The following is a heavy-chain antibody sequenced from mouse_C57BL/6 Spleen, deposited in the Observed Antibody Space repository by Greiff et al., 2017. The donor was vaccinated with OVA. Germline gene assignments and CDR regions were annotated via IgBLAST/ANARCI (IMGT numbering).Heavy chain of an antibody. CDR1: GYTFTSYW. J-gene: IGHJ4*01. Sequence: QVQLQQPGAELVKPGASVKLSCKASGYTFTSYWMQWVKQRPGQGLEWIGEIDPSDSYTNYNQKLKGKATLTVDTSSSTAYMQLSSLTSEDSAVYYCARGGLGNAMDYWGQGTSVTVSS. CDR3: ARGGLGNAMDY. V-gene: IGHV1-50*01. CDR2: IDPSDSYT. D-gene: IGHD3-3*01.